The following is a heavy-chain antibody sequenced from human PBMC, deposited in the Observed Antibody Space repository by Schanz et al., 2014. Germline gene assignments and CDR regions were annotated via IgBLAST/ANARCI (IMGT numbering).Heavy chain of an antibody. CDR3: ARVSMEFERGKSYYYYMDV. J-gene: IGHJ6*03. D-gene: IGHD3-10*01. CDR1: GYTFTSYD. Sequence: QVQLVQSGAEVKKPGASVKVSCTASGYTFTSYDINWVRQAPGQGLEWMGKIIPVLNIATYAQRFQGRVSITADTSTNTAYMELSSLTSEDTAVYYCARVSMEFERGKSYYYYMDVWGRGTTVTVSS. CDR2: IIPVLNIA. V-gene: IGHV1-69*09.